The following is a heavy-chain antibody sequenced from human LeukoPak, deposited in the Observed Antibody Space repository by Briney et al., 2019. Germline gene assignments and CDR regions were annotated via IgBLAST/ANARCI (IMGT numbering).Heavy chain of an antibody. D-gene: IGHD2-15*01. J-gene: IGHJ6*02. Sequence: SETLSLTCAVYGGSFSGYYWSWIRQPPGKGLEWIGEINHSGSTNYNPSLKSRVTISVDTSKNQFSLKLSSVTAADTAVYYCAGVVVVAASYYGMDVWGQGTTVTVSS. CDR2: INHSGST. CDR1: GGSFSGYY. V-gene: IGHV4-34*01. CDR3: AGVVVVAASYYGMDV.